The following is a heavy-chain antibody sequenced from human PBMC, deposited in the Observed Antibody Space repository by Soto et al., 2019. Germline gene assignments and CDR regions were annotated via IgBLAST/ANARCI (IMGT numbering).Heavy chain of an antibody. J-gene: IGHJ5*02. Sequence: SEPLSLTCNVSDDALSTYYWRWIRQPAGKGLEWIGRIYASGSTNYNPSLKGRVSMSVDTSKKQFSLRMISVTAADTAMYYCARSAIPRGGWFRPWGQGVLVTVSS. CDR1: DDALSTYY. D-gene: IGHD2-21*01. CDR2: IYASGST. V-gene: IGHV4-4*07. CDR3: ARSAIPRGGWFRP.